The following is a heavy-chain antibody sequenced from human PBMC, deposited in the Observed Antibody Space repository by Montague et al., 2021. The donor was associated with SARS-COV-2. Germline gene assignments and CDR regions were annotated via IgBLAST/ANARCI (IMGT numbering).Heavy chain of an antibody. Sequence: SLRLSCAASGFTFDDYATHWVRQAPGKGLEWVSGISWNSGSIGYADSVKGRFTISRDNAKNSLYLQMNSLRAEDTALYYCAKDVRIGYGDHQNGFDYWGQGTLVTVSS. CDR1: GFTFDDYA. CDR2: ISWNSGSI. CDR3: AKDVRIGYGDHQNGFDY. J-gene: IGHJ4*02. V-gene: IGHV3-9*01. D-gene: IGHD4-17*01.